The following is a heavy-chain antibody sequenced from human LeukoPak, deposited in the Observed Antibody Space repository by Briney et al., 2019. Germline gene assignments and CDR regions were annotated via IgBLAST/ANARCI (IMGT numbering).Heavy chain of an antibody. CDR3: AKDMADTASHFDY. CDR1: GFTFYDYA. V-gene: IGHV3-43*02. D-gene: IGHD5-18*01. CDR2: ISGDGGST. J-gene: IGHJ4*02. Sequence: PGGSLRLSCAASGFTFYDYAMHWVRHAPGKGREWVSLISGDGGSTYYADSVKGRFTISRDNSKNSLYLQMNSLRTEDTALYYCAKDMADTASHFDYWGQGTLVTVSS.